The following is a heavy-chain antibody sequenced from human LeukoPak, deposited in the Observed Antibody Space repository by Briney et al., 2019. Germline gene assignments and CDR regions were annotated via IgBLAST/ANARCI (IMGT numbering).Heavy chain of an antibody. Sequence: ASVKVSCKAYGYTFTSYGISWERQAPGQGLEWMGWISAYNGHTNYAQKLQGRVTMTTDTSTSTAYMELRSLRSDDTAVYYCASNPMVRGVRQDYWGQGTLVTVSS. V-gene: IGHV1-18*01. D-gene: IGHD3-10*01. CDR3: ASNPMVRGVRQDY. J-gene: IGHJ4*02. CDR2: ISAYNGHT. CDR1: GYTFTSYG.